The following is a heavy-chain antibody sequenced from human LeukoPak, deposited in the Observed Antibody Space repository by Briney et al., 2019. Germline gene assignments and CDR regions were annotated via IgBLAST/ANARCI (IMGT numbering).Heavy chain of an antibody. CDR1: GLPFRGYA. J-gene: IGHJ6*02. CDR2: FGTDGNT. CDR3: ARDLHYWVAMDV. V-gene: IGHV3-23*01. D-gene: IGHD2-8*02. Sequence: PGGSLRLPCEASGLPFRGYAVSWAPQARGKGLEGVSGFGTDGNTHYSESVRGRFDISRDTSKTTVYLKMTSLRAEDTALYYCARDLHYWVAMDVWGQGATVTVS.